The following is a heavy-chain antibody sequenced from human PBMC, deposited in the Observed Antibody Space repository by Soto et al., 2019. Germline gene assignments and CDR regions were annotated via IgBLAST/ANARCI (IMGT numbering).Heavy chain of an antibody. Sequence: QVQLQESGPGLVKPSETLSLTCTVSGASISNYYWTWIRQPPGKGLEWIGYTHYSGSTVYNSYLKSRVTISVDMSKNQVSLKLTSVSAADTAVYYCARDNGDYVYDYWGQGTLVTVSS. CDR2: THYSGST. J-gene: IGHJ4*02. CDR3: ARDNGDYVYDY. CDR1: GASISNYY. D-gene: IGHD4-17*01. V-gene: IGHV4-59*01.